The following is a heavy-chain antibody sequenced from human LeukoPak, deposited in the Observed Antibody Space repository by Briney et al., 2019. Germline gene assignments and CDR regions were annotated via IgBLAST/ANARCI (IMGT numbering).Heavy chain of an antibody. V-gene: IGHV1-69*05. CDR2: LIPIFGTA. J-gene: IGHJ6*03. CDR3: ARDSGPTRGYSGYDKLGHYYYMDV. CDR1: GGTFSSYA. Sequence: SAVTVSCQASGGTFSSYAISWVRQTPGQGLDWMGRLIPIFGTANYAQKFQGRLTITTDESTSTAYMDLSSLRSEDTAVYYCARDSGPTRGYSGYDKLGHYYYMDVWGKGTTVTVSS. D-gene: IGHD5-12*01.